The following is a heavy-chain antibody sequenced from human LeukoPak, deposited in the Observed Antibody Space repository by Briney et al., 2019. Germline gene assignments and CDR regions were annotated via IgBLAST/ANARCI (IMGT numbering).Heavy chain of an antibody. CDR2: IGYTGDST. V-gene: IGHV3-23*01. Sequence: GGSLRPSCAASGFTFSSDAMNCVRQAPGKGLEWVSGIGYTGDSTFYADSVKGRFTVSRDSSKNTLFLHMNSLRAEDTALYYCAKSPTVDAAFDIWGQGTMVTVSS. CDR3: AKSPTVDAAFDI. D-gene: IGHD4-23*01. J-gene: IGHJ3*02. CDR1: GFTFSSDA.